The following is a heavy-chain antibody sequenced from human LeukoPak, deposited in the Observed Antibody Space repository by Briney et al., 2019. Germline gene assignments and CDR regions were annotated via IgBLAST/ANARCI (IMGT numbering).Heavy chain of an antibody. Sequence: GGSLRLSCAVSGSTFSRHWMSWVRQAPGKGLEWLANIKQDGSEKYYVDSVKGRFTISRDNAKNSLYLQMNSLRAEDTAVYYCASTFDSSGYYGGDYWGQGTLVTVSS. V-gene: IGHV3-7*01. CDR1: GSTFSRHW. J-gene: IGHJ4*02. D-gene: IGHD3-22*01. CDR3: ASTFDSSGYYGGDY. CDR2: IKQDGSEK.